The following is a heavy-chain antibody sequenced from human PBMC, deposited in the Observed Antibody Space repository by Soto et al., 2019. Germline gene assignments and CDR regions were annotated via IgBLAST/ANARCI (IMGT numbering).Heavy chain of an antibody. V-gene: IGHV4-34*10. J-gene: IGHJ4*02. D-gene: IGHD5-18*01. Sequence: SETLSLTCAVYGGSFSGYYWSWVRQSPGKGLEWIGYISNSGSTGYNPSLKTRLSMSVDRSKNQFTLRLTSVTAADTAAYFCATESGSTYGYFDHWGQGTQVTV. CDR2: ISNSGST. CDR3: ATESGSTYGYFDH. CDR1: GGSFSGYY.